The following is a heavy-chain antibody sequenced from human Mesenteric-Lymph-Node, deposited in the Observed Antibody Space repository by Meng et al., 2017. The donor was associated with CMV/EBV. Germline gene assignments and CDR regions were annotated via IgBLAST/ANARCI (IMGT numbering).Heavy chain of an antibody. Sequence: ASVKVSCKASGYTFSVFSIHWVRQAPGQGLEWMGWINPNSGGTKFAQNFQGRVIMTSNTSTRTAYMELSRLTFDDTAVYYCTRGVFGVADFDYWGQGTLVTVSS. V-gene: IGHV1-2*02. CDR1: GYTFSVFS. D-gene: IGHD3-3*01. CDR3: TRGVFGVADFDY. J-gene: IGHJ4*02. CDR2: INPNSGGT.